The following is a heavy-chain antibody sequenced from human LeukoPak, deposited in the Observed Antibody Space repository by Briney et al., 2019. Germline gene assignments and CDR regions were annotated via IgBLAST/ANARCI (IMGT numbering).Heavy chain of an antibody. Sequence: PGGSLRLSCAASGFTFSNYVMSWVRQAPGKGLEWVSAISGSGGSTYYADSVKGRFIISRDNSKNTLYLQMNSLRAEDTAVYYCAKAYYDFSSGYFDYWGQGTLVTVSS. CDR1: GFTFSNYV. CDR3: AKAYYDFSSGYFDY. CDR2: ISGSGGST. V-gene: IGHV3-23*01. D-gene: IGHD3-3*01. J-gene: IGHJ4*02.